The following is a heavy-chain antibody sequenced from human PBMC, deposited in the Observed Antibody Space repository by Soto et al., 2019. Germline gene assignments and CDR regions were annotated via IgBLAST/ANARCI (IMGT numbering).Heavy chain of an antibody. CDR3: ARHGTNSYFYYGMDG. V-gene: IGHV5-51*01. J-gene: IGHJ6*02. D-gene: IGHD2-8*01. CDR2: IYPGDSDT. CDR1: GYTFTTYW. Sequence: GESLKISCKGSGYTFTTYWIGWVRQVPGKGLEWMGIIYPGDSDTRYSPSFQGQVTISADKSISTAYLQWSSLKASDTAIYYCARHGTNSYFYYGMDGWGQGTTVTVSS.